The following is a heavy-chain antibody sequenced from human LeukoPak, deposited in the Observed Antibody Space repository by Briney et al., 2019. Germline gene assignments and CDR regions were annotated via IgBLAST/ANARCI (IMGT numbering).Heavy chain of an antibody. J-gene: IGHJ6*03. Sequence: GGSLRLSCAASGFTFSSYGMHWVRQAPGKGLEWVSSITSSSSYIYYADSVKGRFTISRDNAKNSLYLQMNSLRAEDTAVYYCARDKALMLRGVIIREDYYYYMDVWGKGTTVTISS. D-gene: IGHD3-10*01. V-gene: IGHV3-21*06. CDR3: ARDKALMLRGVIIREDYYYYMDV. CDR2: ITSSSSYI. CDR1: GFTFSSYG.